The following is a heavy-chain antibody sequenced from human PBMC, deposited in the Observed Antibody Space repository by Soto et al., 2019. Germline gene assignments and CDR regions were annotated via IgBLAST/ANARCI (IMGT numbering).Heavy chain of an antibody. D-gene: IGHD6-13*01. Sequence: QVQLVQSGAEVKKPGASVKVSCRTSGYTFTHYYIHWVRQAPGQGLEWLGIINPASGSTNYAQDFQGRVTLTMDTSTTTVYMELSGLRAEGTAIFYCARELAAGDHWGQGTLFTVSS. CDR3: ARELAAGDH. V-gene: IGHV1-46*01. CDR2: INPASGST. CDR1: GYTFTHYY. J-gene: IGHJ4*02.